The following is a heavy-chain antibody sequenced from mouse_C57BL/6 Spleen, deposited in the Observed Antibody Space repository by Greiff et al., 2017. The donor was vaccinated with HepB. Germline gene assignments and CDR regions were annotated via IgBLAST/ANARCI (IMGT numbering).Heavy chain of an antibody. V-gene: IGHV5-17*01. CDR1: GFTFSDYG. CDR2: ISSGSSTI. D-gene: IGHD1-1*01. J-gene: IGHJ2*01. CDR3: ARWGYYYGSSLDY. Sequence: VQLKESGGGLVKPGGSLKLSCAASGFTFSDYGMHWVRQAPEKGLEWVAYISSGSSTIYYADTVKGRFTISRDNAKNTLFLQMTSLRSEDTAMYYCARWGYYYGSSLDYWGQGTTLTVSS.